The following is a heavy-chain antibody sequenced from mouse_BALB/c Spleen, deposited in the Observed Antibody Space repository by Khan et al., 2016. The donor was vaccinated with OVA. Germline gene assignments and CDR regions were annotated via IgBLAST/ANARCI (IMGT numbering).Heavy chain of an antibody. CDR1: GYSITSGYR. D-gene: IGHD3-3*01. J-gene: IGHJ1*01. Sequence: EVKLEESGPGLVKPSQSLSLTCSVTGYSITSGYRWNWIRQFPGNKLVWMGYISYDGSNNYNPSLKNRISITRDTSKNPFFLKLNSVTTEDTSTYYCTRGGTVDPYWYFDDWGAGTTVTVSS. V-gene: IGHV3-6*02. CDR3: TRGGTVDPYWYFDD. CDR2: ISYDGSN.